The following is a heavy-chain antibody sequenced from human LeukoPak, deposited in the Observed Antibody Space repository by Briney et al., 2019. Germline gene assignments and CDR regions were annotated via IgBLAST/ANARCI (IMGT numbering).Heavy chain of an antibody. CDR2: IYYSGYT. CDR1: GVSISNNY. J-gene: IGHJ4*02. CDR3: ARISIGVVPGYFDY. V-gene: IGHV4-59*08. D-gene: IGHD2-21*01. Sequence: PSETLSLTCTVSGVSISNNYWSWIRQPPGKGLEWIGYIYYSGYTIYNPPLKSRVTVSVDTSKNQLSLNVRSVTDADTAVYYCARISIGVVPGYFDYWGQGTLVTVSS.